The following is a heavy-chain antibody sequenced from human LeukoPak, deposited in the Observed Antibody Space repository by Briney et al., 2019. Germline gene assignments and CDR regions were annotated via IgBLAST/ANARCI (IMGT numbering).Heavy chain of an antibody. D-gene: IGHD2-8*01. Sequence: ASVKVSCKASGYTFTSYHMHWVRQAPGQGLEWMGLINLSGGSTTYAQRFQGRVTLTRDTSTSTVYMELSSLRSEDTAVYYCAKDYVDDIPMIKDYWGQGTLVTVSS. CDR3: AKDYVDDIPMIKDY. J-gene: IGHJ4*02. CDR2: INLSGGST. V-gene: IGHV1-46*01. CDR1: GYTFTSYH.